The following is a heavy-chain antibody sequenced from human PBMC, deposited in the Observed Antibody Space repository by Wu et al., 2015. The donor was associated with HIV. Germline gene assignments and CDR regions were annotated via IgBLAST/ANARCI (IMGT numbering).Heavy chain of an antibody. V-gene: IGHV1-46*03. J-gene: IGHJ1*01. CDR2: INPRGGTT. CDR1: GYTFTNYY. CDR3: ARSGQGGGAAAIAEYFQH. Sequence: QVQLVQSGAEVKKPGASVKVSCKTSGYTFTNYYIHWVRQAPGQGLEWMGIINPRGGTTSDAQKFQGRVTMTRDTSTSTVYMNLSSLRSEDTAVYYCARSGQGGGAAAIAEYFQHVGQGTLVHRLL. D-gene: IGHD6-13*01.